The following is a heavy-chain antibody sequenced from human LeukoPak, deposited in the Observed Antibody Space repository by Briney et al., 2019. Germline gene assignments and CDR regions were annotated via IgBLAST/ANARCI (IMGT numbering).Heavy chain of an antibody. J-gene: IGHJ4*02. CDR2: INYSGNT. CDR1: GGSISSYY. CDR3: ARHGYDTGNYQAHFDY. V-gene: IGHV4-59*08. Sequence: SETLSLTCTVSGGSISSYYWSWIRQPPGKGLQWIGYINYSGNTNYNPSLTGRVTVSVDTSKNQSSLKLSSVTAADTAVYYCARHGYDTGNYQAHFDYWGQGTLVPVSS. D-gene: IGHD3-9*01.